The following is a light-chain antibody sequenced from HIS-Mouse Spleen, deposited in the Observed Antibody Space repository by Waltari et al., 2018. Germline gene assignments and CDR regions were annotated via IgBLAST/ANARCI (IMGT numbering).Light chain of an antibody. J-gene: IGLJ2*01. V-gene: IGLV3-25*03. Sequence: SYVLTQPPSVSVAPGKTARITCSGDALPKHYAYWYQQKPGQAPVLVIEKDSERPSGIPERFSGSSSGTTVTLTISGVQAEDEADYYCQSADSSGTYVVFGGGTKLTVL. CDR3: QSADSSGTYVV. CDR1: ALPKHY. CDR2: KDS.